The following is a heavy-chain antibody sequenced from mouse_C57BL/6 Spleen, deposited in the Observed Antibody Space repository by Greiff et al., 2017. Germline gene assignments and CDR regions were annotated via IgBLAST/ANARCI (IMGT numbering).Heavy chain of an antibody. V-gene: IGHV1-54*01. CDR1: GYTFTSYW. CDR2: INPGSGGT. J-gene: IGHJ2*01. D-gene: IGHD1-1*01. CDR3: ARARIYGSSYGY. Sequence: QVQLQQPGAELVKPGASVKVSCKASGYTFTSYWIDWVKQRPGQGLEWIGVINPGSGGTNYNEKFKSKATLTADTSSSTAYMQLSSLTAEDSAVYCCARARIYGSSYGYWGQGTTLTVSS.